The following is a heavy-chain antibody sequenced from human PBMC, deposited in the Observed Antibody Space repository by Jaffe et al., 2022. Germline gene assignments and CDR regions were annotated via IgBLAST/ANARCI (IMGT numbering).Heavy chain of an antibody. J-gene: IGHJ4*02. Sequence: QVQLQESGPGLVKPSQTLSLTCTVSGGSISSGSYYWSWIRQPAGKGLEWIGRIYTSGSTNYNPSLKSRVTISVDTSKNQFSLKLSSVTAADTAVYYCARSGSMVRGVITYYFDYWGQGTLVTVSS. CDR1: GGSISSGSYY. CDR2: IYTSGST. V-gene: IGHV4-61*02. CDR3: ARSGSMVRGVITYYFDY. D-gene: IGHD3-10*01.